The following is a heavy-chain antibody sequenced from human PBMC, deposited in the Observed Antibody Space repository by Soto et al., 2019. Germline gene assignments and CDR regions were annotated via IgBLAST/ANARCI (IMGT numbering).Heavy chain of an antibody. CDR2: ISSSSSYI. V-gene: IGHV3-21*01. CDR3: ARDEVYYYGMEV. CDR1: GFTFSSYS. Sequence: EVQLVESGGGLVKPGGSLRLSCAASGFTFSSYSMNWVRQAPGKGLEWVSSISSSSSYIYYADSVKGRFTISRDNAKNSLYLQMNSLRAEDTAVYYCARDEVYYYGMEVWGQGTTVTVSS. J-gene: IGHJ6*02.